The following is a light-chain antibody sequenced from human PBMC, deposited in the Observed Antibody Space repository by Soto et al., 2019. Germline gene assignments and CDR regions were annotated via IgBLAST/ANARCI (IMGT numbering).Light chain of an antibody. Sequence: DIQMTQSPSTLSASVGDRVTITCRAGQSISGLLAWYQKKPGKAPKLLLYEASTLESGVSSRFSGSGAGTEFTLTINSLQPDDFATYYCKQYRSYSSFGQGTRLEI. CDR3: KQYRSYSS. CDR1: QSISGL. J-gene: IGKJ2*01. CDR2: EAS. V-gene: IGKV1-5*03.